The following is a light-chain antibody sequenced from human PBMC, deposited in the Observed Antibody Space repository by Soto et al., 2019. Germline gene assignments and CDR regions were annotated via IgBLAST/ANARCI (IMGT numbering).Light chain of an antibody. Sequence: ELVLTQSPVALSLSSGERATLSCRASQSVSSTLLTWYQQKPGQAPRLLIYGVSSRATGIPDMFCGSGSGTDFTLTISRVEPEDFAVYFCQHYGDSSWTFGQGSRVESK. CDR2: GVS. CDR1: QSVSSTL. V-gene: IGKV3-20*01. J-gene: IGKJ1*01. CDR3: QHYGDSSWT.